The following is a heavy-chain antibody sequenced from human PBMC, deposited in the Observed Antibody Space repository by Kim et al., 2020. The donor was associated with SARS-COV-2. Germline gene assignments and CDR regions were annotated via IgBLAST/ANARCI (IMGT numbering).Heavy chain of an antibody. CDR1: GSTVSELS. J-gene: IGHJ4*02. Sequence: ASVKVSCKVSGSTVSELSMHWVRQAPGKGLEWMGGYDPEDGEINYAQKFQDRVTMTEDTSTDTAYMKLSSLRSEDTAVYFCVTQSLGPAGVIDSWGQGTLVTVSS. CDR3: VTQSLGPAGVIDS. V-gene: IGHV1-24*01. CDR2: YDPEDGEI. D-gene: IGHD3-16*02.